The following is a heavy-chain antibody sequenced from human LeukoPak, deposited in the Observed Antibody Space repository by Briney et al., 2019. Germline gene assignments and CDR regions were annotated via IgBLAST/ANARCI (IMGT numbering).Heavy chain of an antibody. CDR3: ARARSLTFFGGCDL. CDR1: EFTFSIYA. D-gene: IGHD3-10*01. J-gene: IGHJ5*02. Sequence: AGGSLRLSCVGSEFTFSIYAMSWVRQAPGKGLEWVSSISASGDRTFFADSVKGRFTISRDNSKNTVYLDMSGLRGEDTALYYCARARSLTFFGGCDLWGQGSLVTVSS. V-gene: IGHV3-23*01. CDR2: ISASGDRT.